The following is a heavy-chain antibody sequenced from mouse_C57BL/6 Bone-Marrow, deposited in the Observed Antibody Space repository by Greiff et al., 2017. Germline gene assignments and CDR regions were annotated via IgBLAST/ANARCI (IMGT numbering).Heavy chain of an antibody. CDR2: IYPGDGDT. D-gene: IGHD1-1*01. V-gene: IGHV1-82*01. J-gene: IGHJ4*01. Sequence: VKLQQSGPELVKPGASVKISCKASGYAFSSSWMNWVKQRPGKGLEWIGRIYPGDGDTNYNGKFKGKATLTADKSSSTAYMQLSSLTSEDSAVYFCARADYYGSWDAMDYWGQGTSVTVSS. CDR1: GYAFSSSW. CDR3: ARADYYGSWDAMDY.